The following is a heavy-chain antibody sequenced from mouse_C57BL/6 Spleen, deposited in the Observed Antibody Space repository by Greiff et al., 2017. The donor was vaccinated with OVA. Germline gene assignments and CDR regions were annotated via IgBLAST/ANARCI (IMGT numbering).Heavy chain of an antibody. CDR1: GFNIKDDY. Sequence: VQLQQSGAELVRPGASVKLSCTASGFNIKDDYLHWVKQRPEQGLEWIGWIDPENGDTEYASKFQGTATITADTSSNTAYLELSSLTSEDTAVYYCTTGLRDWGQGTTLTGSS. CDR2: IDPENGDT. J-gene: IGHJ2*01. V-gene: IGHV14-4*01. CDR3: TTGLRD. D-gene: IGHD3-1*01.